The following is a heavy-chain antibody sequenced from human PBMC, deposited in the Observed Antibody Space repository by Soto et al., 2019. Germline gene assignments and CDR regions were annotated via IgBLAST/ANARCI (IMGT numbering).Heavy chain of an antibody. CDR3: ARPPRGSYSWFDP. D-gene: IGHD1-26*01. CDR2: ISAYNGNT. V-gene: IGHV1-18*01. CDR1: GYTFTSYG. J-gene: IGHJ5*02. Sequence: ASVKVSCKASGYTFTSYGISWVRQAPGQGLAGMGWISAYNGNTNYAQKLQGRVTMTTDTSTSTAYMELRSLRSEDTAGYYCARPPRGSYSWFDPWGQGTLVTVSS.